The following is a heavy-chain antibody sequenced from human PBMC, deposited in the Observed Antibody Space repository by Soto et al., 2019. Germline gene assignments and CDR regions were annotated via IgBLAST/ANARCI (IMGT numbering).Heavy chain of an antibody. D-gene: IGHD3-22*01. CDR2: ISYDGSNK. J-gene: IGHJ3*02. Sequence: GGSLRLSCAASGFTFSSYGMHWVRQAPGKGLEWVAVISYDGSNKYYADSVKGRFTISRDNSKNTLYLQMNSLRAEDTAVYYCAKDGYYYDSSGYYYVPDLIDAFDIWGQGTMVTVSS. CDR1: GFTFSSYG. CDR3: AKDGYYYDSSGYYYVPDLIDAFDI. V-gene: IGHV3-30*18.